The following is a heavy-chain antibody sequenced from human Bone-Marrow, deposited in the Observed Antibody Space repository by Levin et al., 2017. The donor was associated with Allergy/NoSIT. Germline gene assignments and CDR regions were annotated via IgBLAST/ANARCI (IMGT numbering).Heavy chain of an antibody. CDR2: ISYDGSNK. CDR3: ARVGVSSGYYYYYFDY. CDR1: GFTFSSYA. V-gene: IGHV3-30-3*01. D-gene: IGHD3-22*01. Sequence: GGSLRLSCAASGFTFSSYAMHWVRQAPGKGLEWVAVISYDGSNKYYADSVKGRFTISRDNSKNTLYLQMNSLRAEDTAVYYCARVGVSSGYYYYYFDYWGQGTLVTVSS. J-gene: IGHJ4*02.